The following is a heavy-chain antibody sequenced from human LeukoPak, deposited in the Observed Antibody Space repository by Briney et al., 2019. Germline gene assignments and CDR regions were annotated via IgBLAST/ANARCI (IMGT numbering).Heavy chain of an antibody. J-gene: IGHJ2*01. D-gene: IGHD2-21*02. V-gene: IGHV4-4*07. Sequence: SETLSLTCTVSGGSISNYYWSWIRQPAGKGLEWIGRVYSSGGTNYNPSLKSGVTMSVDTSKNQFSLRRSAVTAADTAVYYCARHYCGGDCYSRWYFDLWGRGTLVTVSS. CDR3: ARHYCGGDCYSRWYFDL. CDR1: GGSISNYY. CDR2: VYSSGGT.